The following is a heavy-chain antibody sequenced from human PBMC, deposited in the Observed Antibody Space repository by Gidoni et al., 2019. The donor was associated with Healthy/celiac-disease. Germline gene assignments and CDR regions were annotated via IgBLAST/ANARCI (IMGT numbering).Heavy chain of an antibody. CDR3: TRGYDYVLGFTPYYFDY. CDR2: LSSNAIRSAT. D-gene: IGHD3-16*01. V-gene: IGHV3-73*02. CDR1: GLTFSGQA. J-gene: IGHJ4*02. Sequence: EVQLVEAGGGVVQTGGSRKLPGAAWGLTFSGQALHWVRQASGKGLEWVVRLSSNAIRSATSYAASVKGRFPISRDASKNTAYLPMYSLTTEDTAVYYCTRGYDYVLGFTPYYFDYWCQGSLVTVSS.